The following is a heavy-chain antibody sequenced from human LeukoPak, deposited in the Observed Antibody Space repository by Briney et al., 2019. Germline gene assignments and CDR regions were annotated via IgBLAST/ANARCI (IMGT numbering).Heavy chain of an antibody. Sequence: GASVKASCKASGGTFSSYAISWVRQAPGQGLEWMGGIIPIFGTANYAQKFQGRVTITADKSTSTAYMELSSLRSEDTAVYYCARGGHYYDSSGYPRWGQGTLVTVSS. J-gene: IGHJ4*02. V-gene: IGHV1-69*06. D-gene: IGHD3-22*01. CDR2: IIPIFGTA. CDR1: GGTFSSYA. CDR3: ARGGHYYDSSGYPR.